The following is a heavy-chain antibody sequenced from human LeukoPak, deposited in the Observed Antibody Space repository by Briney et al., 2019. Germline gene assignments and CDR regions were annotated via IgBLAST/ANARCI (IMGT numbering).Heavy chain of an antibody. V-gene: IGHV3-33*01. Sequence: GGSLRLSCAASGFTFIKYGMHWVRQAPGKGLEWVALTLWDGNNKYYADSVRGRFTVSRDNSKNTLYLQMNSLRAEDAAVYYCTYFGYWGQGTLVTVSS. CDR2: TLWDGNNK. CDR3: TYFGY. J-gene: IGHJ4*02. CDR1: GFTFIKYG.